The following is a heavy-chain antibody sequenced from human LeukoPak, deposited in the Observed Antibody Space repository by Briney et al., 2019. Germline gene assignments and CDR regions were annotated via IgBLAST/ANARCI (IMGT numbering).Heavy chain of an antibody. CDR3: ARLGIAATGPAV. V-gene: IGHV4-39*01. Sequence: SETLSLTCTVSGGSISSNYHWGWIRQPPGKGLEWIASIYYSGHTHYNPSLKSRDTISVDTSRNQFSLKLSSVTAADTAVYYCARLGIAATGPAVWGQGTMVSVSS. D-gene: IGHD6-13*01. CDR2: IYYSGHT. CDR1: GGSISSNYH. J-gene: IGHJ3*01.